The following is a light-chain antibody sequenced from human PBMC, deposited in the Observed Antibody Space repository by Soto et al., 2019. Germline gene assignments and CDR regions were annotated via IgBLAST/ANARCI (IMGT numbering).Light chain of an antibody. J-gene: IGLJ1*01. CDR2: DND. CDR3: LTWDSSLSVGM. CDR1: SRDVGGYNY. V-gene: IGLV1-51*01. Sequence: QSVLTQPAAVSGSPGQSSTISCTGTSRDVGGYNYVSWYQHLPGTAPKLLIYDNDKQPSGIPDRFSGSKSGASATLDITGLQTGDEADFYCLTWDSSLSVGMFGTGTKVTV.